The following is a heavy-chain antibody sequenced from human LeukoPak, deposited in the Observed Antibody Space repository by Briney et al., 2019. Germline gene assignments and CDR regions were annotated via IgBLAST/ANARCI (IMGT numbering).Heavy chain of an antibody. J-gene: IGHJ5*02. CDR2: IYPGDSDT. CDR3: ARQGGYYDSSGYSGFDP. V-gene: IGHV5-51*01. CDR1: GYRFTSYW. Sequence: GESLKISCKGSGYRFTSYWIGWVRQMPGKGLEWMGIIYPGDSDTRYSPSFQGQVTISADKSISTAYLQWSSLKASDTAMYYCARQGGYYDSSGYSGFDPWGQGTLVTVSS. D-gene: IGHD3-22*01.